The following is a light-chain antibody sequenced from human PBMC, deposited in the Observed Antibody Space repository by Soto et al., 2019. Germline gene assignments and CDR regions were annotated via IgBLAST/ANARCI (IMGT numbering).Light chain of an antibody. Sequence: QSALTQPRSVSGSPGQSVTISCTGSSSDVGGSNFVSWYQQHPVKAPKLVIYDVSKRPSGVPDRFSGSKSRNTASLTISGLQAEDEADYYCCSYAGNSLWVFGGGTKVTVL. CDR3: CSYAGNSLWV. V-gene: IGLV2-11*01. CDR2: DVS. J-gene: IGLJ3*02. CDR1: SSDVGGSNF.